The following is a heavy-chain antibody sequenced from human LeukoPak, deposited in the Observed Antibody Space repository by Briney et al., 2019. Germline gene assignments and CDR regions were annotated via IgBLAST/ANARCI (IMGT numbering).Heavy chain of an antibody. CDR1: GGSFSGYY. J-gene: IGHJ6*04. CDR3: ASVALGV. Sequence: SETLSLTCAVYGGSFSGYYWSWIRQPPGKGLEWIGEINHSGSTNYNPSLKSRVTISVDTSKNQFSLKLSSVTAADTAVYYCASVALGVWGKGTTVTVSS. V-gene: IGHV4-34*01. CDR2: INHSGST.